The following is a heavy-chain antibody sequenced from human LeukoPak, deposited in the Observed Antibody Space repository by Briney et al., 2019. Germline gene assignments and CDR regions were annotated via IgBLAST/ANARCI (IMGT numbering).Heavy chain of an antibody. CDR1: GYIFSTYW. V-gene: IGHV5-51*01. Sequence: GESLKISCKGSGYIFSTYWIAWVRQMPGKGLEWMGIVYPGDSNTRYSPSFQGQVTISVDKSISTAYLQWSSLKASDTAMYYCARHPDPVEMITIIRDWFDPWGQGTLVTVSS. J-gene: IGHJ5*02. CDR2: VYPGDSNT. D-gene: IGHD5-24*01. CDR3: ARHPDPVEMITIIRDWFDP.